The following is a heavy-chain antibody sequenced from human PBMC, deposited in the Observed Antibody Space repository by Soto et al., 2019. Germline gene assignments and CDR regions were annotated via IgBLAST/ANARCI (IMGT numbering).Heavy chain of an antibody. D-gene: IGHD6-19*01. J-gene: IGHJ4*02. V-gene: IGHV3-11*01. Sequence: GGSLRLSCAASRLTFSDYYMSWIRQAPGKGLEWLSHISSSGTTIHYADSVKGRFTISRDNAKKSLFLQMNSLRSDDTAVYFCARERLNTGWYGFDYWGQGTQVTVSS. CDR2: ISSSGTTI. CDR1: RLTFSDYY. CDR3: ARERLNTGWYGFDY.